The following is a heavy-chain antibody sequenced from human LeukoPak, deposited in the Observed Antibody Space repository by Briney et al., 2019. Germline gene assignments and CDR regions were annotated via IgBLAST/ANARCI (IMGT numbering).Heavy chain of an antibody. CDR3: ATDGSGSYYLFDY. J-gene: IGHJ4*02. CDR2: FEPEDGET. V-gene: IGHV1-24*01. CDR1: GYTLTELS. Sequence: ASVKVSCKVSGYTLTELSMHWVRQAPGKGLEWMGGFEPEDGETIYAQKFQGRVTMTEDTSTDTAYMELSSLRSEDTAVYYCATDGSGSYYLFDYWGQGTLVTVSS. D-gene: IGHD3-10*01.